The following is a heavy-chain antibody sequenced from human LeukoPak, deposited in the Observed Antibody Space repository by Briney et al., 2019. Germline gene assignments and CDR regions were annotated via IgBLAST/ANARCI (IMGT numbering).Heavy chain of an antibody. D-gene: IGHD3-22*01. V-gene: IGHV4-4*02. CDR2: IYHSGRT. CDR3: ARVPSYYYDSSGYYGDYYYYYMDV. J-gene: IGHJ6*03. CDR1: GGSISSSNW. Sequence: SETLSLTCAVSGGSISSSNWWSWVRQPPGKGLEWIGEIYHSGRTNYTPSLKSRVTISVDTSKNQFSLKLSSVTAADTAVYYCARVPSYYYDSSGYYGDYYYYYMDVWGKGTTVTISS.